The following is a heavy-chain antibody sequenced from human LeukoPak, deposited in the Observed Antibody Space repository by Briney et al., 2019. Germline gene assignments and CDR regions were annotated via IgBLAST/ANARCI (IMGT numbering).Heavy chain of an antibody. Sequence: SETLSLTCTVSGGSISSSSYYWGWIRQPPGKGLEWIGSIYYSGSTYYNPSLKSRVTISVDTSKNQFSLKLSSVTAADTAVYYCARALPTIVAPYHDAFDIWGQGTMVTVSS. D-gene: IGHD5-12*01. J-gene: IGHJ3*02. CDR1: GGSISSSSYY. V-gene: IGHV4-39*07. CDR2: IYYSGST. CDR3: ARALPTIVAPYHDAFDI.